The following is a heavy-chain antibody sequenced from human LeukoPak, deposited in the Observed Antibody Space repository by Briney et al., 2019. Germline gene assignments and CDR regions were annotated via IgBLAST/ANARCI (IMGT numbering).Heavy chain of an antibody. V-gene: IGHV3-48*01. Sequence: GGSLRLSCAASGFIFSRYSMNWVRKAPGKGREWVSYYNRSSSTILYGDSVKGRFTISRDNAKNSLYLQMNSLRAEDTAVYYCASPYSSSWFDAFDIWGQGTMVTVSS. J-gene: IGHJ3*02. CDR3: ASPYSSSWFDAFDI. D-gene: IGHD6-13*01. CDR1: GFIFSRYS. CDR2: YNRSSSTI.